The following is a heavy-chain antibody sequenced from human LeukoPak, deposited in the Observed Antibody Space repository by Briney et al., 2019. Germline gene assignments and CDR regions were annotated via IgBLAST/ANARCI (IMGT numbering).Heavy chain of an antibody. D-gene: IGHD6-25*01. CDR2: ITSSSSYI. CDR3: ARDGIAAVRDAFDI. Sequence: GGSLTLSCAASGFTFSSYSMSWVRQAPGRGLEWVSSITSSSSYIYYAHSVKVRFTISRDNAKNSLYLQMNSLRAEDTDVYYCARDGIAAVRDAFDIWGQGTMVTVSS. J-gene: IGHJ3*02. CDR1: GFTFSSYS. V-gene: IGHV3-21*01.